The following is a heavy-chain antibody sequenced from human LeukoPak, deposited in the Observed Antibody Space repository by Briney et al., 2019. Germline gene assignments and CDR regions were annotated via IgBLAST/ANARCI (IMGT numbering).Heavy chain of an antibody. D-gene: IGHD3-3*01. V-gene: IGHV4-34*01. CDR3: ARETRRGYYHNRRSNWFDP. CDR1: GGSFSGYY. J-gene: IGHJ5*02. Sequence: SETLSLTCAVYGGSFSGYYRSWIRQPPGKGLEWIGEINHSGSTNYNPSLESRVTISVDTSKNQFSLKLSSVTAADTAVYYCARETRRGYYHNRRSNWFDPWGQGTLVTVSS. CDR2: INHSGST.